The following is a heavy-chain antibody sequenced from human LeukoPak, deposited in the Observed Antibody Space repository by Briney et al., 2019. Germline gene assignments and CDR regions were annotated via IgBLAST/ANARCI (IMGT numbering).Heavy chain of an antibody. CDR3: AKDLTGYSSGWYVGYFDY. CDR2: ISGSGGST. J-gene: IGHJ4*02. Sequence: GGSLRLSCAASGFTFSSHGMSWVRQAPGKGLEWVSAISGSGGSTYYADSVKGRFTISRDNSKNTLYLQMNSLRAEDTAVYYCAKDLTGYSSGWYVGYFDYWGQGTLVTVSS. CDR1: GFTFSSHG. V-gene: IGHV3-23*01. D-gene: IGHD6-19*01.